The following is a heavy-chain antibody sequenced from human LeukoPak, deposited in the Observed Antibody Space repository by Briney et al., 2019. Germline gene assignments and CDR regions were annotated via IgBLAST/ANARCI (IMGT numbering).Heavy chain of an antibody. V-gene: IGHV4-4*07. CDR3: ARSGGSYYYMDV. CDR2: IYSSGST. CDR1: GESISSYY. D-gene: IGHD3-16*01. J-gene: IGHJ6*03. Sequence: PSETLSLTCTVSGESISSYYWTWIRQPAGKGLEWIGRIYSSGSTNYNPSLKSRVTMTRDTSTSTVYMELSSLRSEDTAVYYCARSGGSYYYMDVWGKGTTVTISS.